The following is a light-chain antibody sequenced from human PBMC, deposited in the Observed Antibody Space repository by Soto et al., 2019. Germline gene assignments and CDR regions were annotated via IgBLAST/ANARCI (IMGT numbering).Light chain of an antibody. J-gene: IGLJ3*02. CDR3: ETWDSNTNWV. Sequence: QLVLTQSSSASASLGSSVKLTCTLSSGHSSYIIAWHQQQPGKAPRYLMKLEGSGSYNKGSGVPDRFSGSSSGADRYLTISNLQFEDEAHCYCETWDSNTNWVFGGGTKLTVL. CDR2: LEGSGSY. CDR1: SGHSSYI. V-gene: IGLV4-60*02.